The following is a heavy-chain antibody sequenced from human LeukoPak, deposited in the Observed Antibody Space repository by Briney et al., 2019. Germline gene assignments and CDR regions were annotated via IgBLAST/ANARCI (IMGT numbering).Heavy chain of an antibody. J-gene: IGHJ1*01. Sequence: AGTLRVSCAASAFAFSSYWMHCLRQAPWKGLLWVSRIKSDGSTNYADSVKGRFTISRDNAKNTLSLQMNSLRAEDTGVYYCARAPSEIGGYYPEYFRHWGQGTLVTVSS. D-gene: IGHD3-22*01. CDR3: ARAPSEIGGYYPEYFRH. CDR1: AFAFSSYW. CDR2: IKSDGST. V-gene: IGHV3-74*01.